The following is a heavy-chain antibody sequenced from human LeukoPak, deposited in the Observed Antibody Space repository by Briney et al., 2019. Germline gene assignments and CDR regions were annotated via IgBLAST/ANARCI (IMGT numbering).Heavy chain of an antibody. V-gene: IGHV1-18*01. CDR2: ISAYNGNT. Sequence: ASVKVSCKASGYTFTSYGMSWVRQAPGQGLEWMGWISAYNGNTNYAQKLQGRVTMTTDTSTSTAYMELRSLRSDDTAVYYCASHDYGEEPWDYWGQGTLVTVSS. D-gene: IGHD4-17*01. CDR1: GYTFTSYG. CDR3: ASHDYGEEPWDY. J-gene: IGHJ4*02.